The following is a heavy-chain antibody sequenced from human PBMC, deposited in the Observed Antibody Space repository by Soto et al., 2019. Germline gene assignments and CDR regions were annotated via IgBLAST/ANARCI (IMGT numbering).Heavy chain of an antibody. J-gene: IGHJ4*02. D-gene: IGHD3-22*01. Sequence: ESGGGVVQPGRSLRLSCAASGFTFSTYAMHWVRQAPGKGLEWVAVISHDGTIEYYADSVKGRFTISTDNSKNTLYLQMNSLRADDTAVYYCASTGPMVVVGPSFDHWGQGTLVTVSS. CDR1: GFTFSTYA. CDR3: ASTGPMVVVGPSFDH. CDR2: ISHDGTIE. V-gene: IGHV3-30-3*01.